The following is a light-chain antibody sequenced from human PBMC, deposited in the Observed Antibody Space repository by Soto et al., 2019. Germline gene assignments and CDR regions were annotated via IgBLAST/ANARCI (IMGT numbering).Light chain of an antibody. Sequence: EIVLTQSPGTLSLSPGARVTLSCRASQSVGSRYLAWYQQKPGQAPRLLIYGASTRATGIPARFSGSGSGTEFTLTISSLQSEDFAVYYCQQYNTAPMTVGGGTKVDIK. CDR1: QSVGSRY. V-gene: IGKV3-20*01. J-gene: IGKJ4*01. CDR3: QQYNTAPMT. CDR2: GAS.